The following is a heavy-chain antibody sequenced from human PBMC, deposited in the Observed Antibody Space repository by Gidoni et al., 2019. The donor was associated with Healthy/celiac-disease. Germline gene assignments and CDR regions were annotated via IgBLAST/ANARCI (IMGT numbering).Heavy chain of an antibody. V-gene: IGHV1-69*02. CDR1: GGTFSSYT. CDR2: IIPILGIA. CDR3: VRSYSSSWSNFDY. Sequence: QVQLVQSGAEVKKPGSSVKVSCKASGGTFSSYTISWVRQAPGQGLEWMGRIIPILGIANYAQKFQGRVTITADKSTSTAYMELSSLRSEDTAVYYCVRSYSSSWSNFDYWGQGTLVTVSS. D-gene: IGHD6-13*01. J-gene: IGHJ4*02.